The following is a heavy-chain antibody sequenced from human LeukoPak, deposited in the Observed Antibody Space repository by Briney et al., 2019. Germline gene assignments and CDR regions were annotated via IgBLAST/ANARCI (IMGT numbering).Heavy chain of an antibody. CDR2: ISAYNGNT. D-gene: IGHD6-6*01. Sequence: ASVKVSCKASGYTFTSYGISWVRQAPGQGLEWMGWISAYNGNTGYAQKFQGRVTMTRNTSISTAYMELSSLRSEDTAVYYCASSSSYHYYYYMDVWGKGTTVTVSS. V-gene: IGHV1-8*02. CDR1: GYTFTSYG. J-gene: IGHJ6*03. CDR3: ASSSSYHYYYYMDV.